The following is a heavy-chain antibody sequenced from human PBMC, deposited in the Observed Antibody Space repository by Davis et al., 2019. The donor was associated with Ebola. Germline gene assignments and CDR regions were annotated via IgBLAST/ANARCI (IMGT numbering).Heavy chain of an antibody. CDR3: AKDISSWYLGEFDY. CDR1: GFTFSSYW. Sequence: PGGSLRLSCAASGFTFSSYWMHWVRQAPGKGLVWVSRINSDGSSTSYADSVKGRFTISRDNAKNSLYLQMNSLRAEDTALYYCAKDISSWYLGEFDYWGQGTLVTVSS. D-gene: IGHD6-13*01. V-gene: IGHV3-74*01. CDR2: INSDGSST. J-gene: IGHJ4*02.